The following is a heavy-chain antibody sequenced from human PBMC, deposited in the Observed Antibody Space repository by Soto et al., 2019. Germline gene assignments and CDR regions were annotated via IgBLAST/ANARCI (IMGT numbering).Heavy chain of an antibody. D-gene: IGHD3-22*01. CDR1: GFTFSTSG. Sequence: QVQLVESGGGVVQPGRSLRLSCAASGFTFSTSGMHWVRQAPGKGLEWVAVISDDGSKKYYADSVKGRFTISRDNSKNTVYLQMNSLRPEDTAVYYCALEWVYDRSGWSSDYWGQGTLVTVSS. V-gene: IGHV3-30*03. J-gene: IGHJ4*02. CDR3: ALEWVYDRSGWSSDY. CDR2: ISDDGSKK.